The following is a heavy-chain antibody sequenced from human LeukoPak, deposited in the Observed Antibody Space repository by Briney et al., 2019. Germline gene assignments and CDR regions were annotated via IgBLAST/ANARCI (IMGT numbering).Heavy chain of an antibody. CDR2: IYTSGST. D-gene: IGHD5-12*01. V-gene: IGHV4-4*07. J-gene: IGHJ3*02. CDR1: GGSISSYY. Sequence: SETLSLTCTVSGGSISSYYWSWIRQPAGKGLEWIGRIYTSGSTNYNPSLKSRVTMSVDTSKNQFSLKLSSVTAADTAVYYCARQHNSGLAGVAFDIWAKGQWSPSLQ. CDR3: ARQHNSGLAGVAFDI.